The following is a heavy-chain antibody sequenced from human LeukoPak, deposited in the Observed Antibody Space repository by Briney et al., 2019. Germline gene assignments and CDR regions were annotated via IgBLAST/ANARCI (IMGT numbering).Heavy chain of an antibody. D-gene: IGHD5-18*01. CDR2: ISSSGSTI. CDR1: GFTFSDYY. V-gene: IGHV3-11*01. J-gene: IGHJ4*02. CDR3: ARYPPAYSYGYEYFDY. Sequence: PGGSLRLSCAASGFTFSDYYMSWIRQAPGKGLEWVSYISSSGSTIYYADSVKGRFTISRDNAKNSLYLQMNSLRAEDTAVYYCARYPPAYSYGYEYFDYWGQGTLVTVSS.